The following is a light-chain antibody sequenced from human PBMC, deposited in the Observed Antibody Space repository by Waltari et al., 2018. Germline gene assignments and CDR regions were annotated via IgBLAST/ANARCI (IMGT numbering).Light chain of an antibody. CDR3: QQYNSDSQN. Sequence: DIQMTQSPSTLSASVGDRVTIPCRASQSIDSWLAWYQQKPGTAPKLLNYDASSLERGVPSRFSGSGSGTEFTLTISSLQPDDVATYYCQQYNSDSQNFGQGTKVEIK. V-gene: IGKV1-5*01. J-gene: IGKJ1*01. CDR2: DAS. CDR1: QSIDSW.